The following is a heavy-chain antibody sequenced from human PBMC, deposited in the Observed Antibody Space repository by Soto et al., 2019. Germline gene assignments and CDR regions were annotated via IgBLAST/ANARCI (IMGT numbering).Heavy chain of an antibody. V-gene: IGHV3-73*01. CDR2: IRGRAKKYAT. Sequence: EVQLVESGGDLVQPGGSLKLSCTGLGFNFSGSALHWVRQPSGKGLEWVGRIRGRAKKYATSYATSVRGRFYLSRDDSKIMAFLQMNSLRDEDTGVYFCCGRGGDSLQDIWGQGTLVTVSS. D-gene: IGHD4-17*01. CDR1: GFNFSGSA. CDR3: CGRGGDSLQDI. J-gene: IGHJ4*02.